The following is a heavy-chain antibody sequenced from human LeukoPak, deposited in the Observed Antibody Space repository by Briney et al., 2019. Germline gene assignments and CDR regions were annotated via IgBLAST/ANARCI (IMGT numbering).Heavy chain of an antibody. CDR3: AKVGGYYFGSGNYFGY. D-gene: IGHD3-10*01. J-gene: IGHJ4*02. Sequence: GGSLRLSCAASGFIFSSYAMSWVRQAPGKGLEWVSAIRGSGDSTYYADSVKGRFTISRDNSRNTLYLQMNSLRAEYTAVYYCAKVGGYYFGSGNYFGYWGQGTLVTVSS. V-gene: IGHV3-23*01. CDR1: GFIFSSYA. CDR2: IRGSGDST.